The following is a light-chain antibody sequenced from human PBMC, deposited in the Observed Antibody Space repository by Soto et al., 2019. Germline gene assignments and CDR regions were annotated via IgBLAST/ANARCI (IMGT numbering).Light chain of an antibody. CDR2: TAS. V-gene: IGKV1-9*01. J-gene: IGKJ1*01. Sequence: LTQSPGTLSLSPGQRVTLSCRASESISRDYLAWYQQKPGKAPKLLISTASTLQSGVPSRFSGSGSGTEFTLTISSLQPEDFATYYCQQLNNYPRTFGQGTKVEIK. CDR1: ESISRDY. CDR3: QQLNNYPRT.